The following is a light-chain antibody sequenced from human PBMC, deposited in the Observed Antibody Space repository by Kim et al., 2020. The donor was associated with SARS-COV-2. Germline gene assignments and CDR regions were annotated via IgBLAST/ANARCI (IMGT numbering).Light chain of an antibody. J-gene: IGLJ3*02. CDR2: RNN. CDR1: SSNIGSNY. V-gene: IGLV1-47*01. CDR3: AAWDDSLSGWV. Sequence: QSVLTQPPSASGTPGQRVTISCSGSSSNIGSNYVYWYQQLPGTAPKLLIYRNNQRPSGVPDRFSGSKSGTSASLAISGLRSEDEADYYCAAWDDSLSGWVFGGGSQLNV.